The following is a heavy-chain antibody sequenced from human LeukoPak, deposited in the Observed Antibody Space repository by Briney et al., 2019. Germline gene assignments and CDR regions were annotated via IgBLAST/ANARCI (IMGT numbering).Heavy chain of an antibody. CDR2: INWDGGST. D-gene: IGHD3-22*01. Sequence: PGGSLRLSCAASGFTFDDYGMSWVRQVPGKGLEWVSGINWDGGSTGYADSVKGRFTISRDNSKNTLYLQMNSLRAEDTAVYYCARDPRSIYYYDSSGYRFDYWGQGTLVTVSS. CDR1: GFTFDDYG. V-gene: IGHV3-20*04. CDR3: ARDPRSIYYYDSSGYRFDY. J-gene: IGHJ4*02.